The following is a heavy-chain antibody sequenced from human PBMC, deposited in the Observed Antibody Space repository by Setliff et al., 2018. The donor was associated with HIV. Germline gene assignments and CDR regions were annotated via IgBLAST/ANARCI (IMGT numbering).Heavy chain of an antibody. J-gene: IGHJ4*02. CDR2: FYYSGSS. V-gene: IGHV4-39*01. D-gene: IGHD6-13*01. CDR1: GDSISRRIYY. CDR3: ARQSTMAAAAFDY. Sequence: SETLSLTCTVSGDSISRRIYYWGWIRQPPGKGLEWIGNFYYSGSSHYNPSLKSRVTISVDTSKRQFSLKLASVTAADTAIYYCARQSTMAAAAFDYWGQGTLVTVSS.